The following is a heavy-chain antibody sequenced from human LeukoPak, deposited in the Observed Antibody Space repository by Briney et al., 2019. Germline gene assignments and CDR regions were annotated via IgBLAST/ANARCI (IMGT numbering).Heavy chain of an antibody. V-gene: IGHV3-23*01. CDR1: GFTFSQYA. J-gene: IGHJ4*02. D-gene: IGHD6-19*01. CDR3: AKVYHDSGCLIDY. CDR2: ISGSRGFRS. Sequence: GGSLRLSCAASGFTFSQYAMNWVRQAPGKGLEWISAISGSRGFRSYYADSVKGRFSISRDNSKDTLYLQMTNLRVDDTAVYYCAKVYHDSGCLIDYWGQGTLVTVSS.